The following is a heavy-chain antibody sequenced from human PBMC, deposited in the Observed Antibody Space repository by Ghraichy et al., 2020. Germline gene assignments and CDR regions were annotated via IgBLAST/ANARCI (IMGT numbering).Heavy chain of an antibody. CDR2: ISGRGGST. V-gene: IGHV3-23*01. CDR1: GFTFNSYA. CDR3: AKDGGSGRFLEWLI. D-gene: IGHD3-3*01. Sequence: GGSLRLSCTASGFTFNSYAMSWVRQAPGKGLEWVSAISGRGGSTYYADSVKGRFTISRDNSKNTLYLQMNSLRAEDTAVYYCAKDGGSGRFLEWLIWGQGTLVTVSS. J-gene: IGHJ4*02.